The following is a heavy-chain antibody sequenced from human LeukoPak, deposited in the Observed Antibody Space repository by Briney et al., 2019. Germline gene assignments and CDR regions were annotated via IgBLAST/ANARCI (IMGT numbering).Heavy chain of an antibody. CDR3: ARRPSGLIAAAGIYYFDY. Sequence: PSETLSLTCTVSGGSISSNTYYWGWIRQPPGKGLEWIGNIFHSGSTYYNPSLKGRVTISVDTSKNQLSLRLSSVTAADAAIYYCARRPSGLIAAAGIYYFDYWGQGTLVTVSS. J-gene: IGHJ4*02. CDR1: GGSISSNTYY. D-gene: IGHD6-13*01. V-gene: IGHV4-39*01. CDR2: IFHSGST.